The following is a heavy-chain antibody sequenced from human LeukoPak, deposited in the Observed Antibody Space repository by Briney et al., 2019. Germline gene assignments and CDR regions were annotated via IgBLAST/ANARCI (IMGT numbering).Heavy chain of an antibody. V-gene: IGHV1-2*06. Sequence: ASVKVSCKASGYTFTGYYMHWVRQAPGQGLEWMGRINPNSGGTNYAQKFQGRVTMTRDTSISTAYMELSRLRSDDTAVYYWASVSDYDSSGYRADYWGQGTLVTVSS. CDR1: GYTFTGYY. D-gene: IGHD3-22*01. CDR2: INPNSGGT. CDR3: ASVSDYDSSGYRADY. J-gene: IGHJ4*02.